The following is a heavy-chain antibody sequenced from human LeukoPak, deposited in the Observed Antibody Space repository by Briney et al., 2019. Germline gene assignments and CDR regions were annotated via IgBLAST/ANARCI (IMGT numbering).Heavy chain of an antibody. Sequence: GRSLRLSCAPSGFTFSSYAMHWVRQAPGKGLEWVAVISYDGSNKNYADSVKGRFTISRDNSKNTLYVQMNSLRAEDTAVYYCARGNWFDPWGQGTLVTVSS. CDR1: GFTFSSYA. J-gene: IGHJ5*02. CDR2: ISYDGSNK. V-gene: IGHV3-30-3*01. CDR3: ARGNWFDP.